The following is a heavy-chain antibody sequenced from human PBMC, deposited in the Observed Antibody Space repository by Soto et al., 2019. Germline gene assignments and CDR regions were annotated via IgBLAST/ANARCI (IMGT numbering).Heavy chain of an antibody. Sequence: SVKVSCKASGGTFSSYAINWVRQAPVQGLEWMGGIIPIFGTADYAQKFQGRVTITADESTSTAYMELSSLRSEDTAVYYCARSLTGTYYYYGMDVWGQGTTVTVSS. CDR2: IIPIFGTA. D-gene: IGHD1-20*01. CDR1: GGTFSSYA. J-gene: IGHJ6*02. CDR3: ARSLTGTYYYYGMDV. V-gene: IGHV1-69*13.